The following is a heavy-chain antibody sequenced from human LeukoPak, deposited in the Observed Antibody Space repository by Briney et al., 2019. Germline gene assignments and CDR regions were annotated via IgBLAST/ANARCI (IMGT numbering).Heavy chain of an antibody. CDR2: IYYSGRT. V-gene: IGHV4-59*12. Sequence: SETLSLTCTVSGGSISSYYWSWIRQPPGKGLEWIGYIYYSGRTNYNPSLKSRVTISVDTSKNQFSLKLSSVTAADTAVYYCARTVTTTHFDYWGQGTLVTVSS. CDR3: ARTVTTTHFDY. J-gene: IGHJ4*02. CDR1: GGSISSYY. D-gene: IGHD4-11*01.